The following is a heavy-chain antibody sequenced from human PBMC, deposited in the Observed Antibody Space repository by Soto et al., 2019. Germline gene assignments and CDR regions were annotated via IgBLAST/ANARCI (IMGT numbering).Heavy chain of an antibody. CDR2: SRDKANSYTT. CDR3: LRGLWSGSFSWDY. V-gene: IGHV3-72*01. D-gene: IGHD3-3*01. Sequence: GGSLRLSCAASGFTFSDHYMDWVRQAPGKGLEWVGRSRDKANSYTTEYAASVKGRFTISRDDSKNSLYLQMSSLKTEDTAVYYCLRGLWSGSFSWDYRGQGTLVTVSS. CDR1: GFTFSDHY. J-gene: IGHJ4*02.